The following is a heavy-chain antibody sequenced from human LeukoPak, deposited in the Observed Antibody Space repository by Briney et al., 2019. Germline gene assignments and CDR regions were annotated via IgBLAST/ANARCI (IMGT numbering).Heavy chain of an antibody. J-gene: IGHJ4*02. D-gene: IGHD4-17*01. Sequence: PSGGSLRLSCAASGFTFSSYAMSWVRQPPGKGLEWFSAISGSGGSTYYADSVKGRFTISRDNSKNTLYLQMNSLRAEDTAVYYCAKDRRTTVTTLFDYWGQGTLVTVSS. CDR2: ISGSGGST. CDR3: AKDRRTTVTTLFDY. CDR1: GFTFSSYA. V-gene: IGHV3-23*01.